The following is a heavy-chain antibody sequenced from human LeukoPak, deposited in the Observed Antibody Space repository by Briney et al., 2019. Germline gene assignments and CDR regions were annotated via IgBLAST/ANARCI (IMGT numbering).Heavy chain of an antibody. Sequence: PGGSLRLSCAASGFTFSSYSMNWVRQAPGKGLEWVSSISSSSSYIYYADSVKGRFTISRDNAKNSLYLQMNSLRAEDTAVYYCARERLYGSGSNQRANGGKYFDYWGQGTLVTVSS. D-gene: IGHD3-10*01. V-gene: IGHV3-21*01. CDR2: ISSSSSYI. CDR1: GFTFSSYS. CDR3: ARERLYGSGSNQRANGGKYFDY. J-gene: IGHJ4*02.